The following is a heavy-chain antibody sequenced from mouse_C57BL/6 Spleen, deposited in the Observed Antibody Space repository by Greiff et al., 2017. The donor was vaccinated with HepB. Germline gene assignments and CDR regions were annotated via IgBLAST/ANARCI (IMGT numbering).Heavy chain of an antibody. V-gene: IGHV1-7*01. D-gene: IGHD2-3*01. CDR2: INPSSGYT. Sequence: QVQLQQSGAELAKPGASVKLSCKASGYTFTSYWMHWVKQRPGQGLEWIGYINPSSGYTKYNQKFKVKATLTADKSSSTAYMQLSSLTYEDSAVYYCARALYDGKGYAMDYWGQGTSVTVAS. CDR1: GYTFTSYW. CDR3: ARALYDGKGYAMDY. J-gene: IGHJ4*01.